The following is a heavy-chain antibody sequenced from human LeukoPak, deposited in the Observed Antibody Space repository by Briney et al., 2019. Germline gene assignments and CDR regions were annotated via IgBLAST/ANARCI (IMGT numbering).Heavy chain of an antibody. D-gene: IGHD6-19*01. CDR3: AKDSGSGWRGEYFQH. CDR2: ISGSGGST. Sequence: GGTLRLSCAASGFTFSNYGMSWVRQAPGKGLEWVSAISGSGGSTYYADSVKGRFTISRDNSKNTLYLQMNSLRAEDTAVYYCAKDSGSGWRGEYFQHWGQGTLVTVSS. J-gene: IGHJ1*01. V-gene: IGHV3-23*01. CDR1: GFTFSNYG.